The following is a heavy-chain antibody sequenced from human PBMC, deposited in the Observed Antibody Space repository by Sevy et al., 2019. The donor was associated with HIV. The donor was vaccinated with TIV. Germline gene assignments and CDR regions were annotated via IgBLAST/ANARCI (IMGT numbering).Heavy chain of an antibody. CDR2: IWYDGSNE. CDR1: GFTFSSFG. Sequence: GGSLRLSCAASGFTFSSFGMHWVRQAPGKGLEWVAVIWYDGSNEYYADSVQGRFTISRDNSKNTLYLQMNSLRAGDTAVYFCARDWSGGLGSTCDHWGQGTLVTVSS. V-gene: IGHV3-33*01. CDR3: ARDWSGGLGSTCDH. D-gene: IGHD3-3*01. J-gene: IGHJ5*02.